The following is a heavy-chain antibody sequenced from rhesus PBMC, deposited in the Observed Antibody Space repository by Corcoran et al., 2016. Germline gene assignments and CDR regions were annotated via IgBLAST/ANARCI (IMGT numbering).Heavy chain of an antibody. J-gene: IGHJ5-2*02. V-gene: IGHV4S7*01. CDR3: ARAGTTSLDV. CDR2: IYGSIGST. Sequence: QVQLQESGPGLVKPSETLSLTCAVSGGSISSGYGWSWIRQPPGKGLEWIGHIYGSIGSTYYTPSLKSRFPISQDTSKNQLLLKLSSVTAADTAVYYCARAGTTSLDVWGRGVLVTVSS. CDR1: GGSISSGYG. D-gene: IGHD1-20*01.